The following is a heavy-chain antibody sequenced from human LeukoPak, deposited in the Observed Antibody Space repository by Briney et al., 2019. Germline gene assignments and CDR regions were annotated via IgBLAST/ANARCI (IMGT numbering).Heavy chain of an antibody. J-gene: IGHJ3*02. CDR3: AKPLTALLDVFHI. D-gene: IGHD3-10*01. CDR2: IQYDGSDK. Sequence: GGSLRLSCAASGFSFSRYGMHWVRQAPGKGLEWVSFIQYDGSDKYYTDSVKGRFTISRDNSRNTLYVQMNNLRAEDTAVYYCAKPLTALLDVFHIWGQGTMVTVPS. V-gene: IGHV3-30*02. CDR1: GFSFSRYG.